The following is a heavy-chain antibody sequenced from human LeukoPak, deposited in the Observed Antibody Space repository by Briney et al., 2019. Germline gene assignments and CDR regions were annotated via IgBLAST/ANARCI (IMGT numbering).Heavy chain of an antibody. J-gene: IGHJ4*02. D-gene: IGHD3-10*01. CDR1: GFTFSSYW. Sequence: QPGGSLRLSCAASGFTFSSYWMHWVRQAPGKGLVWVSRINSDGSSTSYADSVKGRFTISRDNAKNTLYLQINSLRAEDTAVYYCAREEVAYYGSGSYMDYWGQGTLVTVSS. V-gene: IGHV3-74*01. CDR3: AREEVAYYGSGSYMDY. CDR2: INSDGSST.